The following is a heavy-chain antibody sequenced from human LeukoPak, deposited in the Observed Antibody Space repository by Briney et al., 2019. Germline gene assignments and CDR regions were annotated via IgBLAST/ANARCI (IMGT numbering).Heavy chain of an antibody. CDR1: GGTFSSYA. CDR2: IIPIFGTA. CDR3: ASIGGGATPTFDY. Sequence: ASVKVSCKAPGGTFSSYAISWVRQAPGQGLEWMGGIIPIFGTANYAQKFQGRVTITTDESTSTAYMELSSLRSEDTAVYYCASIGGGATPTFDYWGQGTLVTVSS. D-gene: IGHD1-26*01. J-gene: IGHJ4*02. V-gene: IGHV1-69*05.